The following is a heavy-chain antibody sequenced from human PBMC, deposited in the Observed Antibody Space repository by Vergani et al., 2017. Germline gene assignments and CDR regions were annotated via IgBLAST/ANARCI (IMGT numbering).Heavy chain of an antibody. V-gene: IGHV3-9*03. D-gene: IGHD2-2*01. CDR1: GFTFDDYA. Sequence: EVQLVESGGGLVQPGRSLRLSCAASGFTFDDYAMHWVRQAPGKGLEWVSGISWNSGSIGYADSVKGRFTISRDNAKNSLYLQMNSLRAEDMALYYCAKDAVIVPGAMRNPYYFDYWGQGTLVTVSS. CDR3: AKDAVIVPGAMRNPYYFDY. CDR2: ISWNSGSI. J-gene: IGHJ4*02.